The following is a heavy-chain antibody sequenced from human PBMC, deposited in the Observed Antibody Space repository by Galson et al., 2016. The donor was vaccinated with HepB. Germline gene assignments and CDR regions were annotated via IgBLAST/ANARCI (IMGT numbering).Heavy chain of an antibody. J-gene: IGHJ4*02. D-gene: IGHD2-15*01. CDR3: ARRSCTAVACYSASYRCFDS. CDR2: IKQDGREK. Sequence: SLRLSCADSTFTFSNYWMTWVRQAPGKGLEWVANIKQDGREKYKLDSGKGRFTISRDNAKKSLYLQMNSLRAEDTAVYYCARRSCTAVACYSASYRCFDSWGQGTLVTVSS. CDR1: TFTFSNYW. V-gene: IGHV3-7*01.